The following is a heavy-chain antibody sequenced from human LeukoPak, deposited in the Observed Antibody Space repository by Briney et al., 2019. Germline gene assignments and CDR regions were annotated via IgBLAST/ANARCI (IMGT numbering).Heavy chain of an antibody. CDR2: IYPGDSDT. V-gene: IGHV5-51*01. J-gene: IGHJ6*02. CDR3: ARHYCSSTSCYDYYYYYGMDV. CDR1: GYSFTSYW. D-gene: IGHD2-2*01. Sequence: GESLKISCKGSGYSFTSYWIGWVRQMPGKGLEWMGIIYPGDSDTRYSPSFQGQVTISADKSISTAYLQWSSLKASATAMYYCARHYCSSTSCYDYYYYYGMDVWGQGTTVTVSS.